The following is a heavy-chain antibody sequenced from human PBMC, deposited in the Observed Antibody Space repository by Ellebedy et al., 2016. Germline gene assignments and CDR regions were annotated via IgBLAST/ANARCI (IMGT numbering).Heavy chain of an antibody. CDR3: ARGTAGAPPFES. D-gene: IGHD1-26*01. CDR2: IKQDGSEE. V-gene: IGHV3-7*01. Sequence: GGSLRLSCAASGFTFSTFWMTWVRQAPGKGLEWVANIKQDGSEEYYVDSVKGRFTISRDNHKNSFYLQMNSLRAEDTAVYYCARGTAGAPPFESWGQGTLVTVSS. J-gene: IGHJ4*02. CDR1: GFTFSTFW.